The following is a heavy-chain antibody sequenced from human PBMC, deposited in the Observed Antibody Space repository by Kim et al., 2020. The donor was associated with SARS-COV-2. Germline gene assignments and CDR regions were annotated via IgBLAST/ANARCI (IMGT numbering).Heavy chain of an antibody. CDR3: ARLGYRSDYGSSGYEYSP. CDR2: IYYSGST. CDR1: GDSISSRSYY. Sequence: SETLSLTCTVSGDSISSRSYYWGWIRQPPGNGLEWIGSIYYSGSTYYNPSLKSRVTISVDTSKNQFSLKLSSVTAADTAVYYCARLGYRSDYGSSGYEYSPWGQGTLVTVSS. V-gene: IGHV4-39*01. D-gene: IGHD3-22*01. J-gene: IGHJ5*02.